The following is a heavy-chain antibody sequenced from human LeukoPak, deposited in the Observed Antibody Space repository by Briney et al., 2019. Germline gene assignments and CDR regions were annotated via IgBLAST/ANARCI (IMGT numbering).Heavy chain of an antibody. J-gene: IGHJ3*02. CDR2: INSDGSRT. CDR3: AREMATGDFDI. CDR1: GFTFSSYC. Sequence: PGGSLRLSCAASGFTFSSYCMHWVRQAPGKGLVWVSVINSDGSRTTYADSVKGRFTISRDNAKNTLYLQMNSLRAEDTAVYYCAREMATGDFDIWGQGTMVTVSS. V-gene: IGHV3-74*01. D-gene: IGHD5-24*01.